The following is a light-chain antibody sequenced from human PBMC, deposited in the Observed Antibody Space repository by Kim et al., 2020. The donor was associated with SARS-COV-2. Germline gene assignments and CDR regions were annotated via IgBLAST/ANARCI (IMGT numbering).Light chain of an antibody. V-gene: IGKV4-1*01. CDR3: QQYYSTPPS. Sequence: DIVMTQSPDSLAVSLGERATLNCKSSQTVLYNSNNKNYLAWYQQKPGQAPKLLIYWASIRESGVSDRFSGSGSETDFTLNISSLHAEDVAVYYCQQYYSTPPSFGQGTKLEI. CDR1: QTVLYNSNNKNY. J-gene: IGKJ2*03. CDR2: WAS.